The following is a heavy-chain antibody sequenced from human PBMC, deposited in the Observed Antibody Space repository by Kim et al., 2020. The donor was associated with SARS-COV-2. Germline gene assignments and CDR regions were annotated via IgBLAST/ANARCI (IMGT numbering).Heavy chain of an antibody. CDR2: INAGSGYT. V-gene: IGHV1-3*01. D-gene: IGHD6-19*01. CDR3: AREAIAVTGTTAFDI. CDR1: GFTFTTYN. Sequence: ASVRVSCKASGFTFTTYNIHWVRQAPGQSLEWMGWINAGSGYTRYSQTFQGRVTITKNTSASTAFMELSSLTSEDTAMYYCAREAIAVTGTTAFDIWGQG. J-gene: IGHJ3*02.